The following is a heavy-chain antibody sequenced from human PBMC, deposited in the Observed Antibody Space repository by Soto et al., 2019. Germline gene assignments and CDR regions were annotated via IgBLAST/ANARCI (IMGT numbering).Heavy chain of an antibody. CDR1: GGSISSSPYF. Sequence: PSETLSLTCTVSGGSISSSPYFWGWIRQPPGKGLEWIASVSYSGGTYYNPPLKSRVTISVDTSKKQFSLNLTSVTAADTAFYYCSRRAPEGFDPWGQGTQVTVSS. J-gene: IGHJ5*02. CDR3: SRRAPEGFDP. V-gene: IGHV4-39*01. CDR2: VSYSGGT.